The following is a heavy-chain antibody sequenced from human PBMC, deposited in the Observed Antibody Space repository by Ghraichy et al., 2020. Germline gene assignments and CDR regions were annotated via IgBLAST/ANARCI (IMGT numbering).Heavy chain of an antibody. D-gene: IGHD3-10*01. J-gene: IGHJ4*02. V-gene: IGHV3-30*02. CDR3: AKDKGLGGRFYFDY. CDR1: GFTFSSYG. CDR2: IRYDRSNK. Sequence: GGSLRLSCAASGFTFSSYGMHWVRQAPGKGLEWVAFIRYDRSNKYYADTVKGRFTISRDNSKNTLYLQMNSLRAEETAVYYCAKDKGLGGRFYFDYWGQGTLVTVSS.